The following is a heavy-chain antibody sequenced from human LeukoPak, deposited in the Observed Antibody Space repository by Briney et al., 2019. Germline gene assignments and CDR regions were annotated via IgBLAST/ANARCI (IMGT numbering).Heavy chain of an antibody. CDR2: IYYSGST. CDR3: ARGLKFYDILTAYYTFPYFDY. Sequence: PSETLSLTCTVSGGSLSSYYWTWIRQPPGKGLEWIGYIYYSGSTNYNPSLKSRVTISIDTSKNQFSLKLSPVTVADTAVYYCARGLKFYDILTAYYTFPYFDYWGQGALVTVSS. V-gene: IGHV4-59*01. D-gene: IGHD3-9*01. J-gene: IGHJ4*02. CDR1: GGSLSSYY.